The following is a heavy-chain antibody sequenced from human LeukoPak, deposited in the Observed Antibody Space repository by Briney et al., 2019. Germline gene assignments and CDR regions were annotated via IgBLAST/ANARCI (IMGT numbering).Heavy chain of an antibody. D-gene: IGHD5-24*01. Sequence: SETLSLTCTVSGGSISSYYWSWIRQPPGKGLEWIGYIYYSGSTNYNPSLKSRVTISVDTSKNQFSLKLSSVTAADTAVYYCARDLTEMADPGWFDPWGQGTLVTVSS. J-gene: IGHJ5*02. V-gene: IGHV4-59*01. CDR2: IYYSGST. CDR3: ARDLTEMADPGWFDP. CDR1: GGSISSYY.